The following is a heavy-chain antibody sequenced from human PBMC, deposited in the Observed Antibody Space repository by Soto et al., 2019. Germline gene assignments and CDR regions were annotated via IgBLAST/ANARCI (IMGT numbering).Heavy chain of an antibody. J-gene: IGHJ5*02. CDR3: ARGQWLVRGHNWFDP. Sequence: PSQTLSLTCAISGDSVSSNSAAWNLIRQSPSRGLEWLGRTYYRSKWYNDYAVSVKSRITINPDTSKNQFSLQLNSVTPEDTAVYYCARGQWLVRGHNWFDPWGQGTLVTVSS. CDR2: TYYRSKWYN. D-gene: IGHD6-19*01. V-gene: IGHV6-1*01. CDR1: GDSVSSNSAA.